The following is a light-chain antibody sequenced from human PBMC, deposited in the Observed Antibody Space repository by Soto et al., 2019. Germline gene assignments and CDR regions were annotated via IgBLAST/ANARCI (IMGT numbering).Light chain of an antibody. CDR3: QQRSSWPLT. J-gene: IGKJ3*01. CDR1: QSVSTY. CDR2: DTS. V-gene: IGKV3-11*01. Sequence: EIVLTQSPATLSLSPGERATLSCRASQSVSTYLAWYQQKPVRAPRLLIYDTSNRATGIPARFTGSGSGTDFTLTISSLEAEDFAVYYCQQRSSWPLTFGPGNKVDIK.